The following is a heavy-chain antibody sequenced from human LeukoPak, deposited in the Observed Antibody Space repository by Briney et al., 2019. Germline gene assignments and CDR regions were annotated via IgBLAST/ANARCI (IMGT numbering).Heavy chain of an antibody. CDR3: ASDLDYGDIDDSFDV. J-gene: IGHJ3*01. CDR2: ISDGGDDK. V-gene: IGHV3-30*06. Sequence: PGRSLRLSCAASGLTFRSYGMHWVRQAPGKGLDWVAVISDGGDDKFYTDSVKGRFSISRDNSKNTLYLQMNGLRAEDTAAYHCASDLDYGDIDDSFDVWGQGTMVTVSS. CDR1: GLTFRSYG. D-gene: IGHD4-17*01.